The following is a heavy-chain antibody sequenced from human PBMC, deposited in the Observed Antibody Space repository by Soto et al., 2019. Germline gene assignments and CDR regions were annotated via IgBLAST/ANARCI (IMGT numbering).Heavy chain of an antibody. Sequence: PGGSLSLSCAASGFTFSSYSMSWVRQAPGKGLEWVSYIDGSSTTIYYADSVKGRFTISRDNAKNSQYLQMNSLRAEDTAVYYCTRDASRDSSARGWFDPWGPGTLVTVSS. D-gene: IGHD6-13*01. J-gene: IGHJ5*02. CDR2: IDGSSTTI. CDR3: TRDASRDSSARGWFDP. CDR1: GFTFSSYS. V-gene: IGHV3-48*01.